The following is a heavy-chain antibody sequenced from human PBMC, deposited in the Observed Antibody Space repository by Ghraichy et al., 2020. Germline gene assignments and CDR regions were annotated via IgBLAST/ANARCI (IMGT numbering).Heavy chain of an antibody. V-gene: IGHV4-34*01. J-gene: IGHJ3*02. D-gene: IGHD2-2*01. CDR2: INHSGST. CDR3: ARASRYCSSTSCYGVTYAFDI. Sequence: SETLSLTCAVYGGSFSGYYWSWIRQPPGKGLEWIGEINHSGSTNYNPSLKSRVTISVDTSKNQFSLKLSSVTAADTAVYYCARASRYCSSTSCYGVTYAFDIWGQGTMVTVSS. CDR1: GGSFSGYY.